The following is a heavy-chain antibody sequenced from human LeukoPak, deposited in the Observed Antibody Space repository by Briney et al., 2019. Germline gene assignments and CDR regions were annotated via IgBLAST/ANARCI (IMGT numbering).Heavy chain of an antibody. CDR3: ARSWDGYTTFFDY. CDR1: GYTFTSYY. CDR2: FNPSGGST. Sequence: ASVKVSCKASGYTFTSYYMHWVRQAPGQGLEWMGIFNPSGGSTSYAQKFQGRVTMTRDTSINTAYMELSRLRSDDTAVYYCARSWDGYTTFFDYWGQGTLVTVSS. D-gene: IGHD5-24*01. V-gene: IGHV1-46*01. J-gene: IGHJ4*02.